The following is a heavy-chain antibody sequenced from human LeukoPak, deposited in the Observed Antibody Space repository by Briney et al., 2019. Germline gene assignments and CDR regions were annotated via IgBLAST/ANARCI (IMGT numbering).Heavy chain of an antibody. Sequence: PSKTLSLTCAVYGGSFSGYYWSWIRQPPGKGLEWIGEINHSGSTNYNPSLKSRVTISVDTSKNQFSPKLSSVTAADTAVYYCARVTDDYGDYYFDYWGQGTLVTVSS. CDR2: INHSGST. CDR3: ARVTDDYGDYYFDY. CDR1: GGSFSGYY. D-gene: IGHD4-17*01. V-gene: IGHV4-34*01. J-gene: IGHJ4*02.